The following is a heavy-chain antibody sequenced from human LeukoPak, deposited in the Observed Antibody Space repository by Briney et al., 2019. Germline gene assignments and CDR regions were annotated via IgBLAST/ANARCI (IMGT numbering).Heavy chain of an antibody. D-gene: IGHD1-26*01. CDR1: GGSISNYY. CDR3: VRHFSQEILSYFDY. CDR2: IYYSGST. Sequence: SETLSLTCTVSGGSISNYYWGWIRQPLGKGLEWIGSIYYSGSTYYSPSLKSRVAISVDTSKNQFSLRLSSVTAADTAVYYCVRHFSQEILSYFDYWGQGTLVTVSS. V-gene: IGHV4-39*01. J-gene: IGHJ4*02.